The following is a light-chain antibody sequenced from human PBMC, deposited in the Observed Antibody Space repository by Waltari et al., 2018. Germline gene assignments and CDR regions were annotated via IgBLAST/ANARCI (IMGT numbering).Light chain of an antibody. CDR2: GAS. V-gene: IGKV3-20*01. CDR3: QHYVRLPVT. Sequence: EIVLTQSPGTLSLSPGERAILSCRASQSVGRTLAWYQQKPGQAPRLLIYGASNRATGIPDRFRGSGSGTDFSLTISRLEPEDFSVYYCQHYVRLPVTFGQGTRVAI. J-gene: IGKJ1*01. CDR1: QSVGRT.